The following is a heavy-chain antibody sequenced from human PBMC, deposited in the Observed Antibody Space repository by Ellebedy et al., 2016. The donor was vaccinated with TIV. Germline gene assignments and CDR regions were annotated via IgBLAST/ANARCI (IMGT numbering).Heavy chain of an antibody. D-gene: IGHD2-2*01. CDR2: ISGSGGST. J-gene: IGHJ6*02. Sequence: GGSLRLXXAASGFTFSSYAMSWVRQAPGKGLEWVSAISGSGGSTYYADSVKGRFTISRDNSKNTLYLQMNSLRAEDTAVYYCARVLETCSSTSCYAYYGMDVWGQGTTVTVSS. CDR3: ARVLETCSSTSCYAYYGMDV. CDR1: GFTFSSYA. V-gene: IGHV3-23*01.